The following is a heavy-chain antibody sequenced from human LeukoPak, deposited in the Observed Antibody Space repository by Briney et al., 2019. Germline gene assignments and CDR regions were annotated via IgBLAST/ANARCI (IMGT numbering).Heavy chain of an antibody. CDR3: ARASGIWTADPVC. D-gene: IGHD1-26*01. CDR1: GFSFTNYA. Sequence: GGSLRLSGAASGFSFTNYAMSWGRPGPARGPGSLCRIRGCVEPVYADSVQGRFTLARDDSRNTVYLQQNNLRVEDTAIYYCARASGIWTADPVCWGQGTQVTVST. CDR2: IRGCVEP. J-gene: IGHJ4*02. V-gene: IGHV3-23*01.